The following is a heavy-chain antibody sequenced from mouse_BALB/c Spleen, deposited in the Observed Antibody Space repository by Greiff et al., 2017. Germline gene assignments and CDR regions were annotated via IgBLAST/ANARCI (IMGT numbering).Heavy chain of an antibody. V-gene: IGHV1S137*01. D-gene: IGHD2-4*01. CDR3: ARWIDYEYYFDY. CDR1: GYTFPDYA. J-gene: IGHJ2*01. Sequence: QVQLQQSGAELVRPGVSVKISCKGSGYTFPDYAMHWVKQSHAKSLEWIGVISTYYGDASYNQKFKGKATMTVDKSSSTAYMELARLTSEDSAIYYCARWIDYEYYFDYWGQGTTLTVSS. CDR2: ISTYYGDA.